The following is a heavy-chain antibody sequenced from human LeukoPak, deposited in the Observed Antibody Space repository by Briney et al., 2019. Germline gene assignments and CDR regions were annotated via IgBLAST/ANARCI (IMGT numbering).Heavy chain of an antibody. CDR2: IIPIFGTA. CDR1: GGTFISYA. J-gene: IGHJ5*02. D-gene: IGHD6-13*01. V-gene: IGHV1-69*13. CDR3: ARGGISSSWFYVGHNWFDP. Sequence: ASVKVSCKASGGTFISYAISWVRQAPGQGLEWMGGIIPIFGTANYAQKFQGRVTITADESTSTAYMELSSLRSEDTAVYYCARGGISSSWFYVGHNWFDPWGQGTLVTVSS.